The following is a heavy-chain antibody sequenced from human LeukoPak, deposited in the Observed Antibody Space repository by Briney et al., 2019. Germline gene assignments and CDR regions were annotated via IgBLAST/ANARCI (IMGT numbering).Heavy chain of an antibody. J-gene: IGHJ4*02. Sequence: PSETLSLTCTVSGGSISSSSYYWGWIRQPPGKGLEWIGEINHSGSTNYNPSLKSRVTISVDTSKNQFSLKLSSVTAADTAVYYCARGTLEWWYSSGSLDYWGQGTLVTVSS. CDR2: INHSGST. CDR3: ARGTLEWWYSSGSLDY. CDR1: GGSISSSSYY. V-gene: IGHV4-39*07. D-gene: IGHD6-19*01.